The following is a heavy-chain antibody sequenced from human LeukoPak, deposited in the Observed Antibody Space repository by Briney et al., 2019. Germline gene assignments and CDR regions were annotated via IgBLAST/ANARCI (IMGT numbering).Heavy chain of an antibody. J-gene: IGHJ3*02. V-gene: IGHV3-66*01. D-gene: IGHD3-10*01. CDR3: AREGPEARSGVRAFDI. CDR2: IYSGGST. Sequence: GGSLRLSCAASGFTVSSNYMSWVRQAPGKGLEWVSVIYSGGSTYYADSVKGRFTISRDNSKNTLYLQMNSLRAEDTAVYYCAREGPEARSGVRAFDIWGQGTMVTVSS. CDR1: GFTVSSNY.